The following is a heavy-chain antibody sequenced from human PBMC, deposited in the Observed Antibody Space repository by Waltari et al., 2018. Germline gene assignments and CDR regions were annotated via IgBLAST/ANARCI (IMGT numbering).Heavy chain of an antibody. CDR2: INHSGST. V-gene: IGHV4-34*01. CDR1: GGSFSGYY. Sequence: QVQLQQWGAGLLKPSETLSLTCAVYGGSFSGYYWSWSRQPPGKGLEGIGEINHSGSTNYNPSLKSRVTISVDTSKNQFSLKLSSVTAADTAVYYCASSLYATYFQHWGQGTLVTVSS. D-gene: IGHD2-8*01. J-gene: IGHJ1*01. CDR3: ASSLYATYFQH.